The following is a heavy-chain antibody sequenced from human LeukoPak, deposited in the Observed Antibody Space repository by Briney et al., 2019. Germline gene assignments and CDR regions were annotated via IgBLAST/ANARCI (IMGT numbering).Heavy chain of an antibody. CDR3: ARDVADYYYYYMDV. CDR1: GFTFSTYS. Sequence: GGSLRLSCAASGFTFSTYSMNWVRQAPGKGLEWVSSITSTSSYIYYADSVKGRFTISRDNAKNSLYLQMNSLRAEDTAVYYRARDVADYYYYYMDVWGKGTTVTVSS. J-gene: IGHJ6*03. V-gene: IGHV3-21*01. CDR2: ITSTSSYI.